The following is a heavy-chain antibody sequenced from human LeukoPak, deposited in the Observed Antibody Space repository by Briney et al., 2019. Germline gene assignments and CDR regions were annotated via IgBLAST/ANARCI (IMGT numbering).Heavy chain of an antibody. CDR1: GFTFSNAW. D-gene: IGHD6-13*01. V-gene: IGHV3-21*01. CDR3: ARDRELVPLDY. J-gene: IGHJ4*02. CDR2: ISSSSSYI. Sequence: GGSLRLSCAASGFTFSNAWMSWVRQAPGKGLEWVSSISSSSSYIYYADSVKGRFTISRDNAKNSLYLQMNSLRAEDTAVYYCARDRELVPLDYWGQGTLVTVSS.